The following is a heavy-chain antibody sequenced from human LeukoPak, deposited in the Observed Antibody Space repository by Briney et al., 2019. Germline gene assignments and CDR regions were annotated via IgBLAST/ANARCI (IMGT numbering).Heavy chain of an antibody. Sequence: GESLKISCKGSGYSFTSYWIGWVRQMPGEGLEWMGIIYPGDSETRYSPSFQGQVTISADKSISTAYLQWSSLKASDTAMYYCARGGSNSRYGGAFDIWGQGTMVTVSS. J-gene: IGHJ3*02. D-gene: IGHD6-13*01. CDR3: ARGGSNSRYGGAFDI. CDR1: GYSFTSYW. V-gene: IGHV5-51*01. CDR2: IYPGDSET.